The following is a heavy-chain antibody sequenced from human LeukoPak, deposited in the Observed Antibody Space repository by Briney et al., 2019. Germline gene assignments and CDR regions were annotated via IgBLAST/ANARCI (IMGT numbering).Heavy chain of an antibody. CDR2: INPNSGGT. CDR3: ARVNHGTAMVQLLDY. Sequence: ASVKVSCKASGYTFTGYYMHWVRQAPGQGLEWMGWINPNSGGTNYAQKLQGRVTMTTDTSTSTAYMELRSLRSDDTAVYYCARVNHGTAMVQLLDYWGQGTLVTVSS. D-gene: IGHD5-18*01. V-gene: IGHV1-2*02. CDR1: GYTFTGYY. J-gene: IGHJ4*02.